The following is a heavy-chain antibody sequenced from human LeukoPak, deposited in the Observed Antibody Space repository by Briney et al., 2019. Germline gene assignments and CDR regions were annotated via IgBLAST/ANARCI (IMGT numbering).Heavy chain of an antibody. CDR2: IYSGGST. CDR3: ARGVYGDFDP. D-gene: IGHD4-17*01. CDR1: GFTFSSYA. Sequence: GGSLRLSCAASGFTFSSYAMSWVRQAPGKGLEWVSVIYSGGSTYYADSVKGRFTISRDNSKNTLYLQMNSLRAEDTAVYYCARGVYGDFDPWGQGTLVTVSS. V-gene: IGHV3-66*01. J-gene: IGHJ5*02.